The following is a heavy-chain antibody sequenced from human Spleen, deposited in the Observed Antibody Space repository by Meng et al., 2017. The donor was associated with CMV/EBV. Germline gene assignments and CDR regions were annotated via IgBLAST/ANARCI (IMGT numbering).Heavy chain of an antibody. CDR2: MNSDGSST. D-gene: IGHD3-22*01. J-gene: IGHJ6*02. CDR1: GFIFSSYW. Sequence: GGSLRLSCAASGFIFSSYWMHWVRQAPGKGLVWVSRMNSDGSSTTYADSVKGRFTISRDNAKNTLYLQMNSLRAEDTALYYCAKDLGGYYDSSGYYIPHYSYGMDVWAKGPRSPSP. CDR3: AKDLGGYYDSSGYYIPHYSYGMDV. V-gene: IGHV3-74*01.